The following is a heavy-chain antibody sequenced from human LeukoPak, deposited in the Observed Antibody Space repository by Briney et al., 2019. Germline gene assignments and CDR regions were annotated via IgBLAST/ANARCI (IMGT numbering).Heavy chain of an antibody. CDR1: GDSLSSHY. D-gene: IGHD6-19*01. Sequence: SETLSLTCTVSGDSLSSHYWSWIRQPPGKGLEWIGYIYGSGSTHYDPSLRSRVTISEDTSKNQFSLKLTSVTAADTAVYYCARNVGWYSHDSWGQGTLVTVSS. J-gene: IGHJ4*02. V-gene: IGHV4-59*08. CDR3: ARNVGWYSHDS. CDR2: IYGSGST.